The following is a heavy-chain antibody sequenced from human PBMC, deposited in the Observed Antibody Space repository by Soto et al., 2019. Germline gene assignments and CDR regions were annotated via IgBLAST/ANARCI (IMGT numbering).Heavy chain of an antibody. V-gene: IGHV3-48*02. D-gene: IGHD3-3*01. CDR3: AREGNDFWSGYSYYYYGMDV. CDR1: GFTFSSYS. Sequence: PVGSLRLSCAASGFTFSSYSMNWVRQAPGKVLEWVSYISSSSSTIYYADSVKGRFTISRDNAKNSLYLQMNSLRDEDTAVYYCAREGNDFWSGYSYYYYGMDVWGQGTTVTVSS. CDR2: ISSSSSTI. J-gene: IGHJ6*02.